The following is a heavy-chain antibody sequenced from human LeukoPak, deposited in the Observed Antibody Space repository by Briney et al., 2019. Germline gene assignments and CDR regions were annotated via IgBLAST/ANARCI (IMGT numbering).Heavy chain of an antibody. J-gene: IGHJ4*02. D-gene: IGHD3-9*01. CDR1: GFTFSSYW. CDR2: IKQDGSEK. Sequence: GGSLRLSCAASGFTFSSYWMSWVRQAPGKGLEWVANIKQDGSEKYYVDSVKGRFTISRDYAKNSLYLQMNSLRAEDTAVYYCARRGGILTGSPYFDYWGQGTLVTVSS. V-gene: IGHV3-7*01. CDR3: ARRGGILTGSPYFDY.